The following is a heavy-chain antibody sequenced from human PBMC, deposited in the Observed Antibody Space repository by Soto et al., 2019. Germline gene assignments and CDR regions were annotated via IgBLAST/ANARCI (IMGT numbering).Heavy chain of an antibody. J-gene: IGHJ4*02. Sequence: QVELVQSGAEVKNPGASVTVSCKASGESFTTYGISWVRQAPGQGLEWMGWISTYSTNTNYAPKFQGRLLLTADTSTTTAHMELRSLGPDDTAVYYCARWAGRVRDYGGPFDYWGQGSLVTVSP. D-gene: IGHD4-17*01. CDR2: ISTYSTNT. CDR3: ARWAGRVRDYGGPFDY. CDR1: GESFTTYG. V-gene: IGHV1-18*04.